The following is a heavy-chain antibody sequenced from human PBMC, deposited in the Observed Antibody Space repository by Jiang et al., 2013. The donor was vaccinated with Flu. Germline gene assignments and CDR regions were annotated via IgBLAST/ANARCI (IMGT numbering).Heavy chain of an antibody. CDR3: ARIRHYGSGSSVVDP. V-gene: IGHV2-70*11. Sequence: KPTQTLTLTCTFSGFSLSTSGMCVSWIRQPPGKALEWLARIDWDDDKYYSTSLKTRLTISKDTSKNQVVLTMTNMDPVDTATYYCARIRHYGSGSSVVDPWGQGTLVTVSS. J-gene: IGHJ5*02. CDR2: IDWDDDK. D-gene: IGHD3-10*01. CDR1: GFSLSTSGMC.